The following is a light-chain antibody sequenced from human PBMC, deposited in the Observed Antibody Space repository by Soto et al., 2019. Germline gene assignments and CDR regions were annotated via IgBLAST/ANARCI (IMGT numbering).Light chain of an antibody. CDR1: QSVSSY. J-gene: IGKJ4*01. Sequence: EMVLTQSPATLSLSPGERATLSCRASQSVSSYLAWYQQNPGQAPRLLIYDASNRATGIPARFSGSGSGTDFTLTISSLEPEDFAVYYCQQRSNWPPLTFGGGTKGEIK. V-gene: IGKV3-11*01. CDR2: DAS. CDR3: QQRSNWPPLT.